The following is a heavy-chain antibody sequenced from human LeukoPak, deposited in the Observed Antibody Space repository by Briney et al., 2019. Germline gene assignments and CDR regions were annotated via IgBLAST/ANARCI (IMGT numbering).Heavy chain of an antibody. CDR1: GGSISSYY. J-gene: IGHJ4*02. D-gene: IGHD3-3*01. CDR3: ARSHYDFWSGSGMFDY. V-gene: IGHV4-59*01. CDR2: IYYSGST. Sequence: SKTLSLTCTVSGGSISSYYWSWIRQPPGKGLEWIGYIYYSGSTNYNPSLKSRVTISVDTSKNQFSLKLSSVTAADTAVYYCARSHYDFWSGSGMFDYWGQGTLVTVSS.